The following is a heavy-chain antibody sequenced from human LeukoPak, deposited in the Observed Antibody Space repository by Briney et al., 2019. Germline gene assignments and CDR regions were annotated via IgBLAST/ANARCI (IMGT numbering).Heavy chain of an antibody. D-gene: IGHD3-9*01. CDR3: AREIRYFDWYWFDP. CDR2: INHSGST. CDR1: GGSFSGYY. J-gene: IGHJ5*02. V-gene: IGHV4-34*01. Sequence: SETLSLTCAVYGGSFSGYYWSWIRQPPGKGLEWIGEINHSGSTNYNPSLKSRVTISVDTSKNQFSLKLSSVTAADTAVYYCAREIRYFDWYWFDPWGQGTQVTISS.